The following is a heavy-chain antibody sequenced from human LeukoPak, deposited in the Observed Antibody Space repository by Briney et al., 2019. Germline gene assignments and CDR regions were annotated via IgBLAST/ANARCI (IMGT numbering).Heavy chain of an antibody. J-gene: IGHJ5*02. Sequence: SETLSLTCAVYGGSFSGYYWSWIRQPPGKGLEWIGEINHSGSTNYNQSLKSQVTISVDTSKNQFSLKLSSVTAADTAVYYCARRTRDVWGSYRPFDPWGQGTLVTVSS. V-gene: IGHV4-34*01. D-gene: IGHD3-16*02. CDR3: ARRTRDVWGSYRPFDP. CDR2: INHSGST. CDR1: GGSFSGYY.